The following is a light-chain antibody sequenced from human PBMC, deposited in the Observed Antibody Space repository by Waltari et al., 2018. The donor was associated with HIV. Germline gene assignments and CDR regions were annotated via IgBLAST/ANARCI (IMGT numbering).Light chain of an antibody. CDR3: QSYDSGLRV. V-gene: IGLV1-40*01. CDR1: SSNIASPYY. J-gene: IGLJ2*01. CDR2: GNS. Sequence: QSELKPQSPVTSAPVQRLTISAPGNSSNIASPYYVHCYHKLPGTTPKPLIYGNSNRPSGVPDRVSGSRSGTSASLVITGLQAEDEADYYCQSYDSGLRVFGGGTKLTVL.